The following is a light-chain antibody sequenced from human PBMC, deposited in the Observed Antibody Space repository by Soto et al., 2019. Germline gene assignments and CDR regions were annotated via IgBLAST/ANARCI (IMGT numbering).Light chain of an antibody. Sequence: EIVLTQSPATLSLSPGERATLSCRASQSVSSFLAWYQQIPGQPPRLLIYDASNRATGIPTRFSGSGSGTDFPPNISSPGPEDFSVYYCQQRSTWPLTFGGGTKLEIK. CDR3: QQRSTWPLT. CDR1: QSVSSF. V-gene: IGKV3-11*01. CDR2: DAS. J-gene: IGKJ4*01.